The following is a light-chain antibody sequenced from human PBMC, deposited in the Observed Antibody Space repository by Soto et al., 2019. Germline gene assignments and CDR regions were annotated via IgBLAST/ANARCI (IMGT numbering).Light chain of an antibody. CDR2: KAS. J-gene: IGKJ1*01. CDR1: QTISSW. V-gene: IGKV1-5*03. Sequence: DIQMTQSPSTLSGSVGDRVTITCRASQTISSWLAWYQQKPGKAPKLLIYKASTLKSGVPSRFSGSGSGTELTLTISIRQPDDFATYYCQHYNSYSEACGQGTKVELK. CDR3: QHYNSYSEA.